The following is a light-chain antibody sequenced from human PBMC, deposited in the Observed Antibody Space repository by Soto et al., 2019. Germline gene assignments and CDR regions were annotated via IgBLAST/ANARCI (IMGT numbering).Light chain of an antibody. V-gene: IGKV3-20*01. Sequence: EIVLTQSPGTLSLSPGERATLSCRASQSVSSSYLAWYQQKPGQAPRLLIYDASDRVTGIPARFRGSGSGTDFTLTISSLEPDDFAVYYCQQYNNWPPITFGQGTRLEIK. J-gene: IGKJ5*01. CDR3: QQYNNWPPIT. CDR2: DAS. CDR1: QSVSSSY.